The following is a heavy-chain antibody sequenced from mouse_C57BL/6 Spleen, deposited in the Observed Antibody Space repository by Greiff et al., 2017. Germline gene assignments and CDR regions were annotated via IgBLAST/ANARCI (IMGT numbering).Heavy chain of an antibody. CDR1: GFTFSDYG. Sequence: DVMLVESGGGLVKPGGSLKLSCAASGFTFSDYGMHWVRQAPEKGLEWVAYISSGSSTIYYADTVKGRFTLSRVNAKNTLFLQMTSVRSEDTAMYYCARRSLRSDAMDYWGQGTSVTVSS. CDR3: ARRSLRSDAMDY. V-gene: IGHV5-17*01. D-gene: IGHD1-1*01. CDR2: ISSGSSTI. J-gene: IGHJ4*01.